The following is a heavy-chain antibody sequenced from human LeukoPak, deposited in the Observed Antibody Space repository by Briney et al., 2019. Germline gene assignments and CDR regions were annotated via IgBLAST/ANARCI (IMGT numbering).Heavy chain of an antibody. D-gene: IGHD3-10*01. V-gene: IGHV4-30-4*01. CDR1: GGSISSGDYY. Sequence: SETLSLTCTVSGGSISSGDYYWRWIRQPPGKGLEWIGYIYYSGSTYYNPSLKSRVTISVDTSKNQFSLKLSSVTAADTAVYYCARVKRWFGESIRDYWGQGTLVTVSS. CDR2: IYYSGST. CDR3: ARVKRWFGESIRDY. J-gene: IGHJ4*02.